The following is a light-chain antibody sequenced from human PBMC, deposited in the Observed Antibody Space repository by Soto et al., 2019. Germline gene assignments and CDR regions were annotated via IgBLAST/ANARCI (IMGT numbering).Light chain of an antibody. CDR2: GAS. V-gene: IGKV3-15*01. Sequence: EIVMTQSPATLSVSPGERATLSCRASQSVSSKLAWYQQKPGQAPRLLIYGASTRATGIPARFSGGGSGTDFTLTISRLQSEDFAVYYCQQYNNWPPYTFGQGTKLEIK. CDR1: QSVSSK. J-gene: IGKJ2*01. CDR3: QQYNNWPPYT.